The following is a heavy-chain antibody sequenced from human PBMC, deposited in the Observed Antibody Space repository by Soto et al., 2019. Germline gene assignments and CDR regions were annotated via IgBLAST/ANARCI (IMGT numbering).Heavy chain of an antibody. D-gene: IGHD4-17*01. CDR3: TTAGGDYDY. J-gene: IGHJ4*02. CDR1: GFTFSNAW. CDR2: IKRKTDGGTT. V-gene: IGHV3-15*07. Sequence: GGSLRLSCAASGFTFSNAWMNWVRQAPGKGLEWVGRIKRKTDGGTTDYAAPVKGRFTISREDSKNMLYLQMNSLKTEDTAVYYCTTAGGDYDYWGQGTLVTVSS.